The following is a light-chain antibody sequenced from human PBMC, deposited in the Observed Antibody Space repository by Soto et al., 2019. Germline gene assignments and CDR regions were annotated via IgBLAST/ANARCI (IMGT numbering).Light chain of an antibody. J-gene: IGKJ4*01. V-gene: IGKV3-20*01. Sequence: EIVLTQSPGTLSLSPGERATLSCRASQSVSSSYLAWYQQKPGQAPRLLIYGASSRATGIPDRFSGSGSGIDFTLTISRLEPEDFAVYYCQQYGSSLALTFGGGTKVEIK. CDR2: GAS. CDR1: QSVSSSY. CDR3: QQYGSSLALT.